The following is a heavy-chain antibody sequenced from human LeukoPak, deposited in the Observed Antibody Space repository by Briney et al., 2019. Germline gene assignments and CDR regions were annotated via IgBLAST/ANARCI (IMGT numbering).Heavy chain of an antibody. V-gene: IGHV1-69*04. D-gene: IGHD4-11*01. CDR1: GGTFSSNA. J-gene: IGHJ4*02. Sequence: ASVKVSCKPSGGTFSSNAINWVRQAPGQGLEWMGRIIPIFGMTNYAQKFQGRVTVTADKSTNTAYMELSSLRSDDTAVYYCARTPQYPNTYYFDYWGQGTLVTVSS. CDR2: IIPIFGMT. CDR3: ARTPQYPNTYYFDY.